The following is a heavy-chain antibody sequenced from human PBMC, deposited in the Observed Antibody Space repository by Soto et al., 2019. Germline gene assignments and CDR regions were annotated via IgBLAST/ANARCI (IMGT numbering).Heavy chain of an antibody. CDR2: IVVGSGNT. J-gene: IGHJ4*02. Sequence: SVKVSGAASGFTFSISAVQWLLQARVQRLEWIGWIVVGSGNTNYAQKFQERVTITRDMSTSTAYMELSSLRSEDTAVYYCAAPGTGYSSGWDFDYWGQGTLVTVSS. V-gene: IGHV1-58*01. CDR3: AAPGTGYSSGWDFDY. CDR1: GFTFSISA. D-gene: IGHD6-19*01.